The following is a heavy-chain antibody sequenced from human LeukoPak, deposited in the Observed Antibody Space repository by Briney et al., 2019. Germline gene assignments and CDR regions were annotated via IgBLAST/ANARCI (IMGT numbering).Heavy chain of an antibody. V-gene: IGHV1-2*02. D-gene: IGHD6-13*01. J-gene: IGHJ4*02. CDR3: ASYAAAAGRYYFDY. CDR2: INPNSGGT. CDR1: GYTFTGYY. Sequence: AASVTVSCKASGYTFTGYYMHWVRQAPGQGLEWMGWINPNSGGTNYAQKFQGRVTMTRDTSISTAYMELSRLRSDDTAVYYCASYAAAAGRYYFDYWGQGTLVTVSS.